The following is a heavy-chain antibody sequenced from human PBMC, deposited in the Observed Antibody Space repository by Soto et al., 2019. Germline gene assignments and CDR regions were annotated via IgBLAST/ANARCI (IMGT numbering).Heavy chain of an antibody. J-gene: IGHJ6*02. V-gene: IGHV4-39*01. CDR3: SRRYSFGSGKYGVDV. CDR1: GGSISSDY. Sequence: SETLSLTCTVSGGSISSDYWGWIRQPPGNGLEWIGTISYSGSTYYNPSLNGRVIISADTSKNQFSLKLSSLTAADTAVYYCSRRYSFGSGKYGVDVWGQGTMVTVSS. CDR2: ISYSGST. D-gene: IGHD3-10*01.